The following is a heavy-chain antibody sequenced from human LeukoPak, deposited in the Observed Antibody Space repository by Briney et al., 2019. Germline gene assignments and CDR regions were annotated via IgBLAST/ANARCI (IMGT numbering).Heavy chain of an antibody. J-gene: IGHJ6*02. V-gene: IGHV1-2*02. D-gene: IGHD3-3*01. CDR3: AKEQYYDFWSDQTPDV. CDR2: INPNSGGT. Sequence: GASVKVSCKASGYTFTGYYMHWVRQAPGQGLEWMGWINPNSGGTNYAQKFQGRVTMTRDTSISTAYMELSRLRSDDTAVYYCAKEQYYDFWSDQTPDVWGQGTTVTVSS. CDR1: GYTFTGYY.